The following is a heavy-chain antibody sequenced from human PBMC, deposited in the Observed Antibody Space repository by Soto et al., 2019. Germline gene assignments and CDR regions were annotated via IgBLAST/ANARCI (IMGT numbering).Heavy chain of an antibody. CDR2: IKSKTDGGTT. D-gene: IGHD6-13*01. CDR1: GFTFSNAW. Sequence: GGSLRLSCAASGFTFSNAWMSWVRQAPGKGLEWVGRIKSKTDGGTTDYAAPVKGRFTISRDDSKNTLYLQMNSLKTEDTAVYYCTTGGGSSWETYYYYYMDVWGKGTTVTVSS. V-gene: IGHV3-15*01. CDR3: TTGGGSSWETYYYYYMDV. J-gene: IGHJ6*03.